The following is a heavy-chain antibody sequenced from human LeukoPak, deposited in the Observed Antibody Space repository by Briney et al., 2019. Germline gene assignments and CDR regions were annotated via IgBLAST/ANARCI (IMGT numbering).Heavy chain of an antibody. CDR3: AKDREEDYYDSSGYWDY. D-gene: IGHD3-22*01. V-gene: IGHV3-33*06. CDR2: IWYDGSNK. J-gene: IGHJ4*02. CDR1: GFTFSMYG. Sequence: PGGSLRLSCAASGFTFSMYGMHWVRQAPGKGLEWVAVIWYDGSNKYYADSVKGRFTISRDNSKNTLYLQMNSLRAEDTAVYYCAKDREEDYYDSSGYWDYWGQGTLVTVSS.